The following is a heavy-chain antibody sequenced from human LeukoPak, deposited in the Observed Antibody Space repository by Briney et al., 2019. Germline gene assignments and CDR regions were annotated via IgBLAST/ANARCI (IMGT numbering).Heavy chain of an antibody. D-gene: IGHD2-2*01. CDR3: AREESGYCSSTSCYRLDV. CDR2: IYSGGST. Sequence: GGTLRLSCVASGFTVSSNYMSWVRQAPGKGLEWVSVIYSGGSTYYADSVKGRFTISRDNSKNTLYLQMNSLRAEDTAVYYCAREESGYCSSTSCYRLDVWGQGTTVTVSS. V-gene: IGHV3-66*01. CDR1: GFTVSSNY. J-gene: IGHJ6*02.